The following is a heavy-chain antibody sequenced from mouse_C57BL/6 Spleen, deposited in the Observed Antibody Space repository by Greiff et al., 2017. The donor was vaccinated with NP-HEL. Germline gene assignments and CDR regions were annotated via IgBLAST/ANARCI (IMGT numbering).Heavy chain of an antibody. D-gene: IGHD2-4*01. V-gene: IGHV1-55*01. CDR3: ARLDDYDLKENYFDY. J-gene: IGHJ2*01. CDR1: GYTFTSYW. Sequence: QVQLQQPGAELVKPGASVKMSCKASGYTFTSYWITWVKQRPGQGLEWIGDIYPGSGSTNYNEKFKSKATLTVDTSSSTAYMQLSSLTSEDSAVYYCARLDDYDLKENYFDYWGQGTTLTVSS. CDR2: IYPGSGST.